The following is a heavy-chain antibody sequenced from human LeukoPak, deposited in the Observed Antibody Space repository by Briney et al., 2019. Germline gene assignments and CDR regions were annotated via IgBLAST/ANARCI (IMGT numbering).Heavy chain of an antibody. CDR2: IYYSGTT. V-gene: IGHV4-59*01. CDR3: ARASWLPQSRNYYYMDV. D-gene: IGHD5-12*01. Sequence: SETLSLTCTVSGGSISSYYWSWIRQPPGKGLEWIGYIYYSGTTNYNPPLKSRVTISEDTSKNQFSLKLSSVTAADTAVYYCARASWLPQSRNYYYMDVWGKGTTVTISS. J-gene: IGHJ6*03. CDR1: GGSISSYY.